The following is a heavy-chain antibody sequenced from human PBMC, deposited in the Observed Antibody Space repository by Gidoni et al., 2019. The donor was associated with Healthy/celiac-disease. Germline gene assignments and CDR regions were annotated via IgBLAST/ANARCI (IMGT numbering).Heavy chain of an antibody. V-gene: IGHV4-39*01. J-gene: IGHJ4*02. CDR2: IYYSGST. D-gene: IGHD6-6*01. Sequence: QLQLQESGPGLVKPSETLSLTCTVSGGSISSRSYYWGWIRQPPGKGLEWIGSIYYSGSTYYNPALKSRVTISIDTSKNQFSLKLSSVTAADTAVYYCASGRLSIAARLPFDYWGQGTLVTVSS. CDR1: GGSISSRSYY. CDR3: ASGRLSIAARLPFDY.